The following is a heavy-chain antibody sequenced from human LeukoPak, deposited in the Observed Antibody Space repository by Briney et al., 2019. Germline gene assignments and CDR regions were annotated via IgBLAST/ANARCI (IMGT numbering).Heavy chain of an antibody. V-gene: IGHV4-38-2*02. CDR3: ARDGGGYYYDSSGYYPPDY. D-gene: IGHD3-22*01. CDR2: IYHSGST. Sequence: SDTLSLTCTVSGYSISSGYYWGWIRQPPGKGLEWIGSIYHSGSTYYNPSLKSRVTISVDTSKNQFSLKLSSVTAADTAVYYCARDGGGYYYDSSGYYPPDYWGQGTLVTVSS. J-gene: IGHJ4*02. CDR1: GYSISSGYY.